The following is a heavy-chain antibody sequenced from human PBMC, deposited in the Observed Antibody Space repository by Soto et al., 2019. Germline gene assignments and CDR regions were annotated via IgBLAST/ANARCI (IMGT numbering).Heavy chain of an antibody. Sequence: GASVKVSCKASGGTFSSYAISWVRQAPGQGLEWMGVFVPVYGETIYAQKFQDRVTMTEDTSTDTAYMELSSLRSEDTAVYYFATGSQNCSGGSCYFGAGDWFDPWGQGTLVTVSS. CDR2: FVPVYGET. CDR1: GGTFSSYA. D-gene: IGHD2-15*01. V-gene: IGHV1-24*01. CDR3: ATGSQNCSGGSCYFGAGDWFDP. J-gene: IGHJ5*02.